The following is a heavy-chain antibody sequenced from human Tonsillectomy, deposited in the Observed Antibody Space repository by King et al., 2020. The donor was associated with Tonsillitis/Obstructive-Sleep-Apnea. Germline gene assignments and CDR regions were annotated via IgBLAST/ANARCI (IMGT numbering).Heavy chain of an antibody. D-gene: IGHD6-6*01. Sequence: VQLVESGGGVVQPGRSLRLSCAASGFTFSNFAMLWVRQAPGRGLEWVTVISHDGSNKYYADSVKGRFTISRDNSKNTLYLQMNSLRADDTAVYYCARVRESARRGGYFDYWGQGTLVTVSS. CDR2: ISHDGSNK. CDR3: ARVRESARRGGYFDY. CDR1: GFTFSNFA. V-gene: IGHV3-30*04. J-gene: IGHJ4*02.